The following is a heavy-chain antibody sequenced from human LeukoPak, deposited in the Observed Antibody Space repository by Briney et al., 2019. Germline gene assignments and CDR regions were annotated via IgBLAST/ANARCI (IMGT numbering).Heavy chain of an antibody. CDR1: GLTFSSYA. CDR2: ISGSGGTT. V-gene: IGHV3-23*01. Sequence: GGSLRLSCAAPGLTFSSYAMSWVRQAPGKGLEWVSGISGSGGTTYYAEPVKGRFTISRDNSKNTLYLQMNSLRAEDTAVYYCAKDPVTGYFDYWGQGTLVTVSS. J-gene: IGHJ4*02. CDR3: AKDPVTGYFDY. D-gene: IGHD2-21*02.